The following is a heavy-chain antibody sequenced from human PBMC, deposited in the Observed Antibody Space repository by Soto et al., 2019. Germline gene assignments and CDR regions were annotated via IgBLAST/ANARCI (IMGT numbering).Heavy chain of an antibody. CDR3: ARIRLGYCSSTSCYAFDY. D-gene: IGHD2-2*01. CDR2: IDWDDDK. CDR1: GFSLSTSGMC. V-gene: IGHV2-70*11. Sequence: SGPTLVNPTQTLTLTCTFSGFSLSTSGMCVSWIRQPPGKALEWLARIDWDDDKYYSTSLKTRLTISKDTSKNQVVLTMTNMDPVDTATYYCARIRLGYCSSTSCYAFDYWGQGTLVTVSS. J-gene: IGHJ4*02.